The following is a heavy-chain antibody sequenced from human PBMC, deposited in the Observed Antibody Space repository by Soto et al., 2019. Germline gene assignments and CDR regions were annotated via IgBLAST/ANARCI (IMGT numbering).Heavy chain of an antibody. D-gene: IGHD3-3*01. CDR2: IYYSGST. J-gene: IGHJ5*02. CDR3: ARNRAEITIFGVVTRTYWFDP. V-gene: IGHV4-59*01. CDR1: GGSISSYY. Sequence: SETLSLTCTVSGGSISSYYWSWIRQPPGKGLEWIGYIYYSGSTNYNPSLKSRVTISVDTSKNQFSLKLGSLTAADTAVYYCARNRAEITIFGVVTRTYWFDPWGQGTLVTVSS.